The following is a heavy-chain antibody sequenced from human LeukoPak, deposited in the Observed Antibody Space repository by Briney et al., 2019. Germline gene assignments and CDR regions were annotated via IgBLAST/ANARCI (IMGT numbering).Heavy chain of an antibody. V-gene: IGHV4-34*01. CDR1: GGSFSGYY. CDR3: ARGPVGYDILTGYYTSSIYFDY. D-gene: IGHD3-9*01. Sequence: SETLSLTCAVYGGSFSGYYWSWIRQPPGKGLEWIGEINHSGSTNYNPSLKSRVTISVDTSKNQFSLKLSSVTAADTAVYYCARGPVGYDILTGYYTSSIYFDYWGQGTLVTVSS. CDR2: INHSGST. J-gene: IGHJ4*02.